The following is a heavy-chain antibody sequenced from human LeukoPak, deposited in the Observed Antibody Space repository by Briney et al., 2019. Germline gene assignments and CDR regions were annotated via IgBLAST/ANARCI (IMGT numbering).Heavy chain of an antibody. CDR2: IDWDDDK. V-gene: IGHV2-70*04. CDR3: ARIPTTVTAFDY. CDR1: GFSLRTSGMR. J-gene: IGHJ4*02. D-gene: IGHD4-17*01. Sequence: SGPALVKPTQTLTLTCTFSGFSLRTSGMRVSWIRQPPGKALEWLARIDWDDDKFYSTSLKTRLTISKDTSKTQVVLTMTSMDPVDTATYYCARIPTTVTAFDYWGQGTLGAVSS.